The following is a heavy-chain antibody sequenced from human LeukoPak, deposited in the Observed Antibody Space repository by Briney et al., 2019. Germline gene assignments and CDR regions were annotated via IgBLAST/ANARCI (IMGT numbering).Heavy chain of an antibody. Sequence: PGGSLRLSCAASGFTFSSHEMNWVRQAPGKGLEWVSYISNSGTTIYYADSVKGRFTTSRDNAKNTLDLHMNSLRADDTAVYYCTSGRWSDYLDYWGQGTLVTVSS. D-gene: IGHD3-3*01. J-gene: IGHJ4*02. CDR1: GFTFSSHE. V-gene: IGHV3-48*03. CDR2: ISNSGTTI. CDR3: TSGRWSDYLDY.